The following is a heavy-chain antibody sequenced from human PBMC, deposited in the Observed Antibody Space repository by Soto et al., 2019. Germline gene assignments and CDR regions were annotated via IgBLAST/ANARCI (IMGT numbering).Heavy chain of an antibody. Sequence: SETLSLTCAVYGGSFSGYYWSWIRQPPGKGLEWIGEINHSGSTNYNPSLKSRVTISVDTSKNQFSLKLSSVTAADTAVYYCARGQYVTGAFDYWGQGTLVTVSS. D-gene: IGHD1-26*01. CDR1: GGSFSGYY. CDR2: INHSGST. V-gene: IGHV4-34*01. J-gene: IGHJ4*02. CDR3: ARGQYVTGAFDY.